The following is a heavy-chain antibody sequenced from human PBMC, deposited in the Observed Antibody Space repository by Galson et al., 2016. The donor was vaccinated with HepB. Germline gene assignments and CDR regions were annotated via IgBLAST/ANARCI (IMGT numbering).Heavy chain of an antibody. CDR1: GFTFSTNW. CDR3: ARERGGSAGAFNWFDP. V-gene: IGHV3-74*01. Sequence: SLRLSCAASGFTFSTNWMHWVRQAPGKGLVWVSRINDDGTITDYADSVKGRFTISRDNAENTLYLQMNSLRVEDTAVYYCARERGGSAGAFNWFDPWGQGTLVTVSS. D-gene: IGHD3-10*01. J-gene: IGHJ5*02. CDR2: INDDGTIT.